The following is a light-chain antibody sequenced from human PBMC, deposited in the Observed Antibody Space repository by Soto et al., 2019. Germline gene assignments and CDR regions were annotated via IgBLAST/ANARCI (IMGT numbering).Light chain of an antibody. J-gene: IGLJ1*01. CDR2: DVT. CDR1: SSDVGGYNY. Sequence: QSVLTQPASVSVYPGQPITISCTGTSSDVGGYNYVSWYQQHPGKAPKLMIYDVTNRPSGVSNRFSGSKSGNTASLTISGLQAEDEADYYCSSYTSSTTFYFGTGTKVTVL. V-gene: IGLV2-14*01. CDR3: SSYTSSTTFY.